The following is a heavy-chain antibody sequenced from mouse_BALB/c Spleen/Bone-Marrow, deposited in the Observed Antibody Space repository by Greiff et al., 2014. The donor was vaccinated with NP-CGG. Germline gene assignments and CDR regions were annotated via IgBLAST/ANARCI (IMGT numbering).Heavy chain of an antibody. Sequence: QVQLQQPGAELVRPGSSVKISCKASGYAFSSYWMNWVKQRPGQGLEWIGQIYPGDGDTNYNGKSTGKATLTADKSSSTAYMQLISLTSEDSAVYFCARVRNWADYWGQGTTLTVSS. D-gene: IGHD4-1*01. CDR3: ARVRNWADY. J-gene: IGHJ2*01. CDR2: IYPGDGDT. V-gene: IGHV1-80*01. CDR1: GYAFSSYW.